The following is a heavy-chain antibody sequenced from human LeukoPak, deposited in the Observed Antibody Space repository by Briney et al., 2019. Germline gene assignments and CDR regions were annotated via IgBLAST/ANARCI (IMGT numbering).Heavy chain of an antibody. D-gene: IGHD1-26*01. V-gene: IGHV3-21*01. CDR1: GFTVSTKY. Sequence: PGGSLRLSCAASGFTVSTKYMSWVRQAPGKGLEWVSSISSSSSYIYYADSVKGRFTISRDNAKNSLYLQMNSLRAEDTAVYYCARVGATHYYYMDVWGKGTTVTVSS. J-gene: IGHJ6*03. CDR3: ARVGATHYYYMDV. CDR2: ISSSSSYI.